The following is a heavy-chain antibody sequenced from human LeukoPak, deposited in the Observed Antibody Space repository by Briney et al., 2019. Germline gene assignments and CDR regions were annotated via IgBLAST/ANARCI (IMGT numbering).Heavy chain of an antibody. Sequence: GESLRISCKTSGDSFSSYWIGWVRQMPGKGLEWMGIIYPGDSDTRYSPSFQGQVTMSADKSIRTAYLQWSSLKASDTAVYYCARQYYGTPDRRYYDFWGQGTLVTVSS. D-gene: IGHD4-17*01. V-gene: IGHV5-51*01. CDR2: IYPGDSDT. J-gene: IGHJ4*02. CDR3: ARQYYGTPDRRYYDF. CDR1: GDSFSSYW.